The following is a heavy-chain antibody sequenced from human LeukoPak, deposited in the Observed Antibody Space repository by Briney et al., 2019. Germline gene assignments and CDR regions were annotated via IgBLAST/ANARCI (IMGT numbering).Heavy chain of an antibody. D-gene: IGHD2-21*02. CDR2: MTSSSTYI. V-gene: IGHV3-21*01. J-gene: IGHJ3*01. CDR1: GFTFSTYN. Sequence: GGSLRLSCVASGFTFSTYNMNWVRQAPGRGLEWVSSMTSSSTYIYYADSVKGRFTISRDNAKNSLYLQMNSLRAEDTAVYFCARSAKCGGDCYADALDVWGQGTLVTVSS. CDR3: ARSAKCGGDCYADALDV.